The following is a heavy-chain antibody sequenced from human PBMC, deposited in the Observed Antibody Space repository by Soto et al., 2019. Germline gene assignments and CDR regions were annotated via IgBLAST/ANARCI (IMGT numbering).Heavy chain of an antibody. J-gene: IGHJ4*02. CDR2: ISSNGGST. CDR3: ARRDGYDVDY. D-gene: IGHD5-12*01. V-gene: IGHV3-64*01. CDR1: GFTFSSYA. Sequence: EVQLVESGGGLVQPGGSLRLSCAAPGFTFSSYAMHWVRQAPGKGLEYVSAISSNGGSTYYANSVKGRFTISRDNSKNTLYSQMGSLRAEDMAVYHWARRDGYDVDYWGQGTLVTVYS.